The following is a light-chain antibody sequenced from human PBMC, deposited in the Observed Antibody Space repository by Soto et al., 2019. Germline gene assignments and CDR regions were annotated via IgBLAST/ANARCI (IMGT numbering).Light chain of an antibody. CDR3: QQYNNWRGT. Sequence: MTQSPSTLSVSPGERATLSCRASQSVSSNLAWYQQKPGQAPMLLIYGASTIATVIPARFIGSGSGTAFTPTISSLQSEDFAVYYCQQYNNWRGTFGQGTKVDI. J-gene: IGKJ1*01. CDR1: QSVSSN. V-gene: IGKV3-15*01. CDR2: GAS.